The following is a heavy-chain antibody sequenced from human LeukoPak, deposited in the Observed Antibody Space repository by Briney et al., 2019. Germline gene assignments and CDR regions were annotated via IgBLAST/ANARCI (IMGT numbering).Heavy chain of an antibody. D-gene: IGHD6-19*01. Sequence: GGSLRHSCAASGSTFSSYGMPWVRQAPGKGLEWLSFITNSGNSIYYADSVRGRFTISRDDAKNSLYLQINSLRAEDTAVYYCARDRAVANIGQLSPFHYCGQGTLVTVSS. CDR1: GSTFSSYG. J-gene: IGHJ4*02. V-gene: IGHV3-48*04. CDR2: ITNSGNSI. CDR3: ARDRAVANIGQLSPFHY.